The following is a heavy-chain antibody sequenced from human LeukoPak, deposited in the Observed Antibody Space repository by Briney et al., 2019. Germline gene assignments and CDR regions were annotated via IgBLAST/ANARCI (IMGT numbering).Heavy chain of an antibody. CDR3: AREWNWNDELRWFDP. CDR2: IYTSGST. D-gene: IGHD1-1*01. Sequence: SETLSLTCTVSGGSISSYYWSWIRQPAGKGLEWIGRIYTSGSTNYNPSLKSRVTMSVDTSKNQFSLKLSSVTAADTAVYYCAREWNWNDELRWFDPWGQGTLATVSS. J-gene: IGHJ5*02. CDR1: GGSISSYY. V-gene: IGHV4-4*07.